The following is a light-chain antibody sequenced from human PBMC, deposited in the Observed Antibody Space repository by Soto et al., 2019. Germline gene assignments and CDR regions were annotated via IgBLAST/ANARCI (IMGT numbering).Light chain of an antibody. J-gene: IGLJ1*01. Sequence: QSVLTQPPSASGTPGQRATISCSGSSSNIGSNYVYWYQQLPGTAPKLLIYTNNQRPSGVPDRFSGSRSGTSASLAISGLRSEDEADYYCAAWDDSLSVYVFGTGTKVTVL. CDR3: AAWDDSLSVYV. CDR1: SSNIGSNY. CDR2: TNN. V-gene: IGLV1-47*01.